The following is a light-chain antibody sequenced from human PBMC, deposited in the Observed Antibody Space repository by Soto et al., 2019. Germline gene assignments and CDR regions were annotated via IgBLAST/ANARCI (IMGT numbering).Light chain of an antibody. CDR3: QQYNTYST. J-gene: IGKJ1*01. V-gene: IGKV1-27*01. CDR2: AAS. Sequence: DIQMTQSPSSLSASVGDRVTISCRASQGISNYLAWYQQKPGKVPKLLIYAASTLQSGVPSRFSGSGSGTEFTLTISSLQPDDFATYYCQQYNTYSTFGQGTKVEIK. CDR1: QGISNY.